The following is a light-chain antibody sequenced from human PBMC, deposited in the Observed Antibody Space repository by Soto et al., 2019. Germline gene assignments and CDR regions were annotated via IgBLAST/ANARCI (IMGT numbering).Light chain of an antibody. CDR1: SSNIGNNY. V-gene: IGLV1-51*02. J-gene: IGLJ1*01. CDR3: GTWDHSVSGYV. CDR2: ENN. Sequence: SALTQPPSVSAAPGQQVTISCPGSSSNIGNNYVSWFQHLPGATPKLLIYENNRRPTGIPDRFSGSKSATSATLGITGLQTGDVADYYCGTWDHSVSGYVFGTGTKVTVL.